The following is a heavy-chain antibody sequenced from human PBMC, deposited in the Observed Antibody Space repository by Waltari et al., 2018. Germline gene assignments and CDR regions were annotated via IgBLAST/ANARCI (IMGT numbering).Heavy chain of an antibody. D-gene: IGHD6-13*01. Sequence: EVQLLESGGGLVQPGGSLGLSCAAPGFLFSHVWMSWVRQAPGKGLEWLANIKYDGSAKYYVESVRGRFTISRDNAENSLYLQMSSLRADDTAVYYCATSRAAAGNDWGQGTLVSVSS. CDR1: GFLFSHVW. V-gene: IGHV3-7*01. CDR2: IKYDGSAK. J-gene: IGHJ4*02. CDR3: ATSRAAAGND.